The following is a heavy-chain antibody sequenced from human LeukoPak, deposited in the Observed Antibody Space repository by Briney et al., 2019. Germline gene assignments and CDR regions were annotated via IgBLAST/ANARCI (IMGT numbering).Heavy chain of an antibody. CDR3: ARLTGGGYSYWYFDL. CDR1: GDSISSYY. CDR2: IYYSGST. J-gene: IGHJ2*01. V-gene: IGHV4-59*01. D-gene: IGHD2-8*02. Sequence: SETLSLTCTVSGDSISSYYWSWIRQPPGKGLEWIGYIYYSGSTNYNPSLKSRVTISVDTSKNQFSLKLSSVTAADTAVYYCARLTGGGYSYWYFDLWGRGTLVTVSS.